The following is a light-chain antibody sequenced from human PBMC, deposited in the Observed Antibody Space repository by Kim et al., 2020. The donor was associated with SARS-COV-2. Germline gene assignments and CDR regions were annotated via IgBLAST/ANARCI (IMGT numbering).Light chain of an antibody. CDR1: SLRSYY. J-gene: IGLJ2*01. CDR2: GKN. CDR3: KSRGTSGNVV. V-gene: IGLV3-19*01. Sequence: SSELTQDPAVSVALGQTVRITCRGDSLRSYYATWYQQKPGQAPVLVIYGKNNRPSGIPDRFSGSSSGNTAPLTITGAQAEDEADYYCKSRGTSGNVVFGGGKRLTVL.